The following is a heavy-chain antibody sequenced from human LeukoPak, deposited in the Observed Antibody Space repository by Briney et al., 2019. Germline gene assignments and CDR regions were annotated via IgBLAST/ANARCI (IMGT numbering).Heavy chain of an antibody. CDR2: IYTSGST. J-gene: IGHJ4*02. CDR1: GGSFSGYY. D-gene: IGHD1-14*01. CDR3: ARLDGIYFDY. V-gene: IGHV4-59*10. Sequence: SETLSLTCAVYGGSFSGYYWSWIRQPPGKGLEWIGRIYTSGSTNYNPSLKSRVTISVDTSKNQFSLKLSSVTAADTAVYYCARLDGIYFDYWGQGTLVTVSS.